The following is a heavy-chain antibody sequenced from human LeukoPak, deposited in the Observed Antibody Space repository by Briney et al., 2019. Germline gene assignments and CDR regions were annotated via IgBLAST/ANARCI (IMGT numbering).Heavy chain of an antibody. CDR1: GFTFNRFW. V-gene: IGHV3-74*01. D-gene: IGHD6-19*01. CDR3: AREDVDITVAPSGAFDI. CDR2: IISDGSST. Sequence: GGSLRLSCAASGFTFNRFWMHWVRQAPGKGLVWVSRIISDGSSTNYAESVKGRFTISRDNAKNTLYLQMNSLRAEDTALYYCAREDVDITVAPSGAFDIWGQGTMVTV. J-gene: IGHJ3*02.